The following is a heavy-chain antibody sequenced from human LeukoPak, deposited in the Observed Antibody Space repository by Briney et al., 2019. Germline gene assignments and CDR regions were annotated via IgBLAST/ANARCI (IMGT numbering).Heavy chain of an antibody. CDR2: INPNSGGT. J-gene: IGHJ4*02. CDR1: GYTFTGYY. Sequence: VASVTVSCMASGYTFTGYYMHWVRQAPGQGLEWMGWINPNSGGTNYAQKFQGRVTMTRDTSISTAYMELSRLRSDDTAVYYCARVPMQGSPWDYWGQGTLVTVSS. V-gene: IGHV1-2*02. CDR3: ARVPMQGSPWDY.